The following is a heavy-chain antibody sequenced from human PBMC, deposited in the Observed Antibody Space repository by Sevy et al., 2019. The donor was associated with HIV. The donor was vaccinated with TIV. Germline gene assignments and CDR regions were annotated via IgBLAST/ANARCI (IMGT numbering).Heavy chain of an antibody. CDR2: ISWNSGSI. V-gene: IGHV3-9*01. CDR3: IGIAANGPIS. Sequence: GGSLRLSCAASGFTFDDYAMHWVQQAPGKGLEWVSGISWNSGSIGYADSVKDRFTISRDNAKNSLYLQMNSLRAEDTALYYCIGIAANGPISWGQGTLVTVSS. CDR1: GFTFDDYA. J-gene: IGHJ4*02. D-gene: IGHD6-13*01.